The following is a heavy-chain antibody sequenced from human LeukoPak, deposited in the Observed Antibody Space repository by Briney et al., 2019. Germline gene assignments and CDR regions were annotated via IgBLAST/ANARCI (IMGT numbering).Heavy chain of an antibody. Sequence: PGGSLRLSCSASKFRFSDYGMHWVRQAPGKGLEWVSFIRIDGTKTNYAESVRGRFTISRDNSKNTLYLQMNSLRADDTAVFYCAKDGVILAPGESWYMDVWGSGTPVTVSS. J-gene: IGHJ6*03. CDR1: KFRFSDYG. CDR2: IRIDGTKT. CDR3: AKDGVILAPGESWYMDV. V-gene: IGHV3-30*02. D-gene: IGHD3-16*01.